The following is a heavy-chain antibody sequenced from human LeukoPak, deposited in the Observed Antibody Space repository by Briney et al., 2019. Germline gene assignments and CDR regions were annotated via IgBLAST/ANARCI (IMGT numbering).Heavy chain of an antibody. Sequence: PSKTLSLTCTVSGGSISSYYWSWIRQPPGKGLEWIGYIYYSGSTNYNPSLKSRVTISVDTSKNQFSLKLSSVTAADTAVYYCARDCSGGSCYSGANYYYYYMDVWGKGTTVTVSS. D-gene: IGHD2-15*01. CDR3: ARDCSGGSCYSGANYYYYYMDV. CDR2: IYYSGST. CDR1: GGSISSYY. V-gene: IGHV4-59*01. J-gene: IGHJ6*03.